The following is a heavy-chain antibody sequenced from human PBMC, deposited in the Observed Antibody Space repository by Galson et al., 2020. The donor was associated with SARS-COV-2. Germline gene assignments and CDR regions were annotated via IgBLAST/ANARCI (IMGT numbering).Heavy chain of an antibody. CDR3: ARGGWKTYGSGSYSRGDYYYGMDV. Sequence: SVKVSCQASGGTFSSYAISWVRQPPGQGLEWMGGIIPIFGTANYAQKFQGRVTITADETTSTAYMELSSLRSEDTAVYYCARGGWKTYGSGSYSRGDYYYGMDVWGQGTTVTFSS. CDR1: GGTFSSYA. CDR2: IIPIFGTA. D-gene: IGHD3-10*01. V-gene: IGHV1-69*13. J-gene: IGHJ6*02.